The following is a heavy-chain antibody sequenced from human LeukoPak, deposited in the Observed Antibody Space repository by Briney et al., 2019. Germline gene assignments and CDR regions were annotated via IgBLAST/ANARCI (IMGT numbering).Heavy chain of an antibody. CDR3: AKDLGGNGY. V-gene: IGHV3-30*18. CDR1: GFALSNSG. J-gene: IGHJ4*02. CDR2: ASSDGSGK. Sequence: TGGSLRPSCAASGFALSNSGIHWVRQAPGKGLEWVALASSDGSGKYYADTVKGRFTISRDNSKNTVYLQMNSLRAEDTALYYCAKDLGGNGYWGQGTLVTVSS. D-gene: IGHD4-23*01.